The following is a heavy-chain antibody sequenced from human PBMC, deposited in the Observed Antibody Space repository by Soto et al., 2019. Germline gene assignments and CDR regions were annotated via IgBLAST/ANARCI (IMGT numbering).Heavy chain of an antibody. D-gene: IGHD6-6*01. CDR2: ISGNGGST. CDR1: GFTFSSDA. CDR3: AKGSEFSNSYTLDFDF. Sequence: GGSLRLSCAASGFTFSSDAMSWVRQAPGRGLEWVSIISGNGGSTYYAASVKGRFTISRDNTKNTLYLQMDSLTAEDTAVYYCAKGSEFSNSYTLDFDFWGQGALVTVSS. V-gene: IGHV3-23*01. J-gene: IGHJ4*02.